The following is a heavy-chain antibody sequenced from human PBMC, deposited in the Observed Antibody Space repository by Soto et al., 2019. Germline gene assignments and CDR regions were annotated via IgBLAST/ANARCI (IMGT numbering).Heavy chain of an antibody. CDR3: SSLYCTNIRCYALVY. CDR2: IISYTGNT. J-gene: IGHJ4*02. Sequence: GASVKVSCKASGYTFASYGFSWVRQAPGQGLEWLGWIISYTGNTNYAQKFQDRVTMTIDTSTGTAYMELRSLRSDDTAVYYCSSLYCTNIRCYALVYWRQATLVTVS. D-gene: IGHD2-2*01. CDR1: GYTFASYG. V-gene: IGHV1-18*01.